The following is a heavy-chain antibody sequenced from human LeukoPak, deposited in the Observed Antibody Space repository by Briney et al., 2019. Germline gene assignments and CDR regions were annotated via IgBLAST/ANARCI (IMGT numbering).Heavy chain of an antibody. Sequence: GGSLRLSCAASGFTFSNAWMSWVRLAPGKGLEWVGRIKRKSDGGATDFAAPVKGRFTISRDESQNTVYLQMNSLKTEDTAVYYCTTEGGVWGYHALDIWGQGTMVTVSS. D-gene: IGHD3-16*01. V-gene: IGHV3-15*01. J-gene: IGHJ3*02. CDR2: IKRKSDGGAT. CDR1: GFTFSNAW. CDR3: TTEGGVWGYHALDI.